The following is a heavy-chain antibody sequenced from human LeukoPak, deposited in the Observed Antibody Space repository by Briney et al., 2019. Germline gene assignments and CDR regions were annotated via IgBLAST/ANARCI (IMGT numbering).Heavy chain of an antibody. CDR2: IDPSGSST. D-gene: IGHD3-10*01. Sequence: ASVKVSCKASTYTFSTYLLHWVRQAPGQGLEWMGMIDPSGSSTDYAQKFQGRVTMARDTSTSTVYMELTSLRSEDTAVYYCARDLGLRGVTNWFDPWGQGTLVTVSS. CDR3: ARDLGLRGVTNWFDP. CDR1: TYTFSTYL. V-gene: IGHV1-46*01. J-gene: IGHJ5*02.